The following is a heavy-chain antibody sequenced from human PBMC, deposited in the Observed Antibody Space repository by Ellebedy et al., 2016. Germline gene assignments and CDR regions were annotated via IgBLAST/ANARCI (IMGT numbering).Heavy chain of an antibody. CDR1: GYTFTTYA. J-gene: IGHJ4*02. D-gene: IGHD3-10*01. CDR3: ARAHYGSGSYSHFDY. V-gene: IGHV1-3*01. Sequence: ASVKVSCKASGYTFTTYAMHWVRQAPGQRLEWMGWINAGNGNTKYSQKFQGRVTITRDTSASTAFMELSSLRSDDTAVYYCARAHYGSGSYSHFDYWGQGTLVTISS. CDR2: INAGNGNT.